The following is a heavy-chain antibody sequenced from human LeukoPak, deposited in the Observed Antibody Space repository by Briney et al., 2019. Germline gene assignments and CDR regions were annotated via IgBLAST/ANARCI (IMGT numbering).Heavy chain of an antibody. CDR3: ARDANSGTYLPDY. D-gene: IGHD1-26*01. J-gene: IGHJ4*02. CDR2: ISSSGSTI. CDR1: GFTFSSYE. V-gene: IGHV3-48*03. Sequence: GGSLRLSCAASGFTFSSYEMNWVRQAPGKGLEWVSYISSSGSTIYYADSVKGRFTISRDNSKNSLYLQMESLRAEDTALYYCARDANSGTYLPDYWGQGNLVIVSS.